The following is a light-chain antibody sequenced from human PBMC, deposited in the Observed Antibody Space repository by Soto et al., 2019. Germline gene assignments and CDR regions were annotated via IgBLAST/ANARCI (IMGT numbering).Light chain of an antibody. CDR1: QSVSSSY. CDR3: QQYNNWPQT. J-gene: IGKJ1*01. V-gene: IGKV3-20*01. CDR2: SAS. Sequence: EIVLTQSPGTLSLSPGERATLSCRASQSVSSSYLAWYQQKPGQAPRLLIYSASRRATGIPARFSGSGSGTEFTLTISSLKSEDFEEYHCQQYNNWPQTFGQGTNVYIK.